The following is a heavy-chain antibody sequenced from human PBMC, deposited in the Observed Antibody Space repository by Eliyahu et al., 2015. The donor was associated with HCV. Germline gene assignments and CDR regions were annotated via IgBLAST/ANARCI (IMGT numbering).Heavy chain of an antibody. J-gene: IGHJ3*02. CDR1: GFTFSSYA. V-gene: IGHV3-23*01. CDR3: AKGDVLLWFGELSGAFDI. Sequence: EVQLLESGGGLVQPGGSLRLSCASSGFTFSSYAMSWVRQAPGKGLEWVSAISGSGGSTYYADSVKGRFTISRDNSKNTLYLQMNSLRAEDTAVYYCAKGDVLLWFGELSGAFDIWGQGTMVTVSS. CDR2: ISGSGGST. D-gene: IGHD3-10*01.